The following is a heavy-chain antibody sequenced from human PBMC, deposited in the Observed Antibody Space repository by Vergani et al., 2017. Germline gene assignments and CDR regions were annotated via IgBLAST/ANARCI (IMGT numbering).Heavy chain of an antibody. D-gene: IGHD6-13*01. V-gene: IGHV1-8*01. CDR1: GYTFTSYD. Sequence: QVQLVQSGAEVKKPGASVKVSCKASGYTFTSYDINWVRQATGQGLEWMGWMNPNSGNTGYAQKFQGRVTMTRNSSISTAYMELSSLRSEDTAVYYCAREQAAAGMGNDYYYGMDVGGQGTTVTVSS. CDR2: MNPNSGNT. CDR3: AREQAAAGMGNDYYYGMDV. J-gene: IGHJ6*02.